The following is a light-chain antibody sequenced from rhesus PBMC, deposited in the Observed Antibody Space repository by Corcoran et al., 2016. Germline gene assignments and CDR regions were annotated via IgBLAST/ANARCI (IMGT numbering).Light chain of an antibody. Sequence: DIQMTQSPSSLFASVGDRVPITSRASQGISSYLNWFQHKPGKAPRLLFCYGKSFSTGVPARFSGSGSGTDYNLTISSLQPEGFATYYCQKYKGLPFTFGPGTKLDIK. CDR1: QGISSY. CDR2: YGK. CDR3: QKYKGLPFT. V-gene: IGKV1-32*05. J-gene: IGKJ3*01.